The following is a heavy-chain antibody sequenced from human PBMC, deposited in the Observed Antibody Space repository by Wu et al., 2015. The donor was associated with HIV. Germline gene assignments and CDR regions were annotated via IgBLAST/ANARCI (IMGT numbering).Heavy chain of an antibody. CDR2: IIPIFGTA. V-gene: IGHV1-69*05. CDR1: GGTFSSYA. D-gene: IGHD2-15*01. J-gene: IGHJ6*01. Sequence: QVQLVQSGAEVKKPGSSVKVSCKASGGTFSSYAISWVRQAPGQGLEWMGGIIPIFGTANYAQKFQGRVTITTDESTSTAYMELSSLRSEDTAVYYCAREGCSGGSCHPGSPYYYYYGMDVWGPRGPRSPSPQ. CDR3: AREGCSGGSCHPGSPYYYYYGMDV.